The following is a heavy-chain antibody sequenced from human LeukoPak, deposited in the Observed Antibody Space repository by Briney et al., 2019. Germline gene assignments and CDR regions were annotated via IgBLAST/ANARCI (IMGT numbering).Heavy chain of an antibody. CDR1: GGSISSYY. Sequence: PSETLSLTCTVSGGSISSYYWSWLRQPPGKGLEWIGYIYYSGSTNYNPSLKSRVTISVDTSKNQFSLKLSSVTAADTAVYYCASSSYYDFWSGYLHSAPPVWFDPWGQGTLVTVSS. CDR3: ASSSYYDFWSGYLHSAPPVWFDP. D-gene: IGHD3-3*01. CDR2: IYYSGST. J-gene: IGHJ5*02. V-gene: IGHV4-59*01.